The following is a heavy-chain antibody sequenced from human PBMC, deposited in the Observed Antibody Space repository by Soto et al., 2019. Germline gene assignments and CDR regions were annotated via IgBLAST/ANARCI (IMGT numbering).Heavy chain of an antibody. CDR2: ISYDGSNK. Sequence: GGSLRLSCAASGFTFSSYGMHWVRQAPGKGLEWVAVISYDGSNKYYADSVKGRFTISRDNSKNTLYLQMNSLRAEDTAVYYCAKSGRFLEWSHYYFDYWGQGTLVTVSS. CDR1: GFTFSSYG. V-gene: IGHV3-30*18. CDR3: AKSGRFLEWSHYYFDY. J-gene: IGHJ4*02. D-gene: IGHD3-3*01.